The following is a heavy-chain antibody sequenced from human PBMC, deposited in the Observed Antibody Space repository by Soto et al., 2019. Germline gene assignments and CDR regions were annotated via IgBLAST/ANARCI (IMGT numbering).Heavy chain of an antibody. CDR3: AKDRYVRGGWPKFYCLGC. D-gene: IGHD3-16*01. V-gene: IGHV3-30*18. Sequence: QVQLVESGGGVVQPGRSLRLSCVGSEFTFSSYSMHWLRQAPGKGLEWLAIISYDGKIQDYRKSLKGRFTISRDNSNNTLYLEMNNRGPEDTAVYYCAKDRYVRGGWPKFYCLGCWGQGTQVTVSS. CDR2: ISYDGKIQ. CDR1: EFTFSSYS. J-gene: IGHJ4*02.